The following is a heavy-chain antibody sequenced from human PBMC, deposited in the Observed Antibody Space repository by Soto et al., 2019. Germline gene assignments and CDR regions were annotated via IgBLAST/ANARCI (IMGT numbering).Heavy chain of an antibody. D-gene: IGHD3-10*01. V-gene: IGHV1-18*04. Sequence: ASVKVSCKTSGYTFTSHGISWVRWAPGRGLEWMGWISAYNGDTKYAQRVQDRVSMTTDTSTATAYIELRSLRFDDTAIYFCARTHSQPDYLEGFDLWGPGTRVTVSS. CDR2: ISAYNGDT. CDR3: ARTHSQPDYLEGFDL. CDR1: GYTFTSHG. J-gene: IGHJ4*02.